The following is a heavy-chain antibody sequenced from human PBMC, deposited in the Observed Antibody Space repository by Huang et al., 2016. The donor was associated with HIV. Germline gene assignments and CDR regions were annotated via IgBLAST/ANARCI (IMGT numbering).Heavy chain of an antibody. CDR1: GESLGTYY. Sequence: QVQLQQWGAGLLKPSETLALTCAVYGESLGTYYWAWIRRPPGKGLQWIGEVNDGAEINYNQSLASRGTISVDTSRNQVSLTLTSMTAADTATYYCARRFRVAATRKWFDPWGQGTLVIVSS. V-gene: IGHV4-34*01. CDR2: VNDGAEI. CDR3: ARRFRVAATRKWFDP. J-gene: IGHJ5*02. D-gene: IGHD3-10*01.